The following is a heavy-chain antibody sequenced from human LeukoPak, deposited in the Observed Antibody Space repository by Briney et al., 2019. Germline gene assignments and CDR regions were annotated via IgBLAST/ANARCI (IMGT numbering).Heavy chain of an antibody. CDR1: GGSVSSGSYY. CDR2: IYYSGST. V-gene: IGHV4-61*01. CDR3: AREGVEELRY. D-gene: IGHD1-7*01. J-gene: IGHJ4*02. Sequence: PSETLSLTCTVSGGSVSSGSYYWSWIRQPPGKGLEWIGYIYYSGSTNYNPSLKSRVTISVDTSKNQFSLKLSSVTAADTAVYYCAREGVEELRYGDQGTRSTVP.